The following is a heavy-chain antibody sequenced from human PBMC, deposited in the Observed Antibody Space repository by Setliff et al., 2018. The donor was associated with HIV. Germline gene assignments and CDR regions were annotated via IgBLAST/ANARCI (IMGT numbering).Heavy chain of an antibody. CDR1: GYSISSGYY. CDR2: IYHSGST. J-gene: IGHJ4*02. Sequence: PSETLSLTCTVSGYSISSGYYWGWIRQPPGKGLEWIGSIYHSGSTYYNPSLKSRVTISVDTSKNQFSLKLSTWTAADTAVYYCASSLFGGAKSYFDYWGQGTLVTVSS. CDR3: ASSLFGGAKSYFDY. V-gene: IGHV4-38-2*02. D-gene: IGHD3-16*01.